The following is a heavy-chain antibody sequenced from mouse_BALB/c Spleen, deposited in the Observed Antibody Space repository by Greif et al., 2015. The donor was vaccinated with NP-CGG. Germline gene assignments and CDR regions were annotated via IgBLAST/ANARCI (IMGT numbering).Heavy chain of an antibody. CDR1: GFSLTSYG. J-gene: IGHJ1*01. D-gene: IGHD1-1*01. Sequence: VQLQQSGPDLVAPSQSLSITCTVSGFSLTSYGVHWVRQPPGKGLEWLVVIWSDGSTTYNSALKSRLSISKDNSKSXVFLKMNSLQTDDTAMYYCARHSTGGASYWYFDVWGAGTTVTVSA. CDR2: IWSDGST. V-gene: IGHV2-6-2*01. CDR3: ARHSTGGASYWYFDV.